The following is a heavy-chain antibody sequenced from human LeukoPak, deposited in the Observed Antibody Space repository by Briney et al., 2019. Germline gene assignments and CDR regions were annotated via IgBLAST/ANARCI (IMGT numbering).Heavy chain of an antibody. V-gene: IGHV4-59*01. D-gene: IGHD5-18*01. CDR1: GGSISSYY. J-gene: IGHJ4*02. CDR2: IYYSGST. Sequence: SETLSLTCTVSGGSISSYYWSWIRQPPGKRLEWIGYIYYSGSTNYNPSLKSRVTMSLDTSKNQFSMKLSSVTAADTAVYYCAREFCCGSYDYWGQGTLVTVSS. CDR3: AREFCCGSYDY.